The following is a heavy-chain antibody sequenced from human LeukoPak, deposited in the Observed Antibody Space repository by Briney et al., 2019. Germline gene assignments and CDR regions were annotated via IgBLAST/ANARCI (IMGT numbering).Heavy chain of an antibody. J-gene: IGHJ4*02. CDR3: ARDITMVRGGFDY. V-gene: IGHV4-59*12. D-gene: IGHD3-10*01. Sequence: PSETLSLTCTVSGGSISSYYWSWIRQPPGKGLEWIGYIYYSGSTNYNPSLKSRVTMSVDTSKNQFSLKLSSVTAADTAVYYCARDITMVRGGFDYWGQGTLVTVSS. CDR2: IYYSGST. CDR1: GGSISSYY.